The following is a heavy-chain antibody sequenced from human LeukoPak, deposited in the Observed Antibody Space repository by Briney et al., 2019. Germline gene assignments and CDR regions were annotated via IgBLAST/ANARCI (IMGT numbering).Heavy chain of an antibody. D-gene: IGHD3-16*01. J-gene: IGHJ4*02. CDR2: INPNSGGT. Sequence: ASVKVSRKASGDTLTGYYMHWVRQAPGQGREWMGWINPNSGGTNYAQMFQGRVTMIRDTSISTAYMELSRLRSYDTGVYYCSRDLGGISYYWGRRSLVSVCS. CDR3: SRDLGGISYY. V-gene: IGHV1-2*02. CDR1: GDTLTGYY.